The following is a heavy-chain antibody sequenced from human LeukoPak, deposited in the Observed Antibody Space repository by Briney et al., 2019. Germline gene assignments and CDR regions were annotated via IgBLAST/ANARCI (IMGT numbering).Heavy chain of an antibody. J-gene: IGHJ6*03. V-gene: IGHV3-21*01. CDR2: ITTSSSYM. CDR3: AREHYFYHMDG. Sequence: GGSLRLSCAASGFTFSAYNMNWVRRTPGKGLEWVSSITTSSSYMFYADSVRGRFTISRDNAENSLYLQMNSLRAEDTAVYYCAREHYFYHMDGWGEGTTVTVSS. CDR1: GFTFSAYN.